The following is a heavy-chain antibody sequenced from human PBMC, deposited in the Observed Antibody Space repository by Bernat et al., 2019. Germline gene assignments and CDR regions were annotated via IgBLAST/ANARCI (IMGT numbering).Heavy chain of an antibody. CDR3: AKVQSRSGTRTYIDY. CDR2: ISASGGTT. J-gene: IGHJ4*02. Sequence: EVQLVESGGGLVQPGRSLRLSCAASGFTFDSYGMSWVRQAPGKGPEWVSGISASGGTTYYADSVKGRFTVSRDNSKNTVYLQMSSLRAKDTAVYYCAKVQSRSGTRTYIDYWGQGTLVTVSS. CDR1: GFTFDSYG. V-gene: IGHV3-23*04. D-gene: IGHD1-26*01.